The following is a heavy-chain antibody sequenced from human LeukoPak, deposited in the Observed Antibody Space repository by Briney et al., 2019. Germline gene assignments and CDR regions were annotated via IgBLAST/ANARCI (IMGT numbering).Heavy chain of an antibody. CDR2: ISSSSSYI. J-gene: IGHJ6*02. V-gene: IGHV3-21*01. Sequence: GGSLRLSCAACGFTFSSYSMNWVRQAPGKGLEWVSSISSSSSYIYYADSVKGRFTISRDNAKNSLYLQMNSLRAEDTAVYYCARERIEYGMDVWGQGTTVTVSS. CDR3: ARERIEYGMDV. D-gene: IGHD2-15*01. CDR1: GFTFSSYS.